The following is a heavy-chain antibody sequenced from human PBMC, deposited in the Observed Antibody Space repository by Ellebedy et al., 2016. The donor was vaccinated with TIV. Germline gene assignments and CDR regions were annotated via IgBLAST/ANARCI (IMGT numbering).Heavy chain of an antibody. CDR2: ISYDGSNK. Sequence: PGGSLRLSCAASGFTFSSYAMHWVRQAPGKGLEWVAVISYDGSNKYYADSVKGRFTIFRDNSKNTLYLQMNSLRAEDTAVYYCARGGYYYDSSGYYHWGQGTLVTVSS. D-gene: IGHD3-22*01. V-gene: IGHV3-30-3*01. CDR1: GFTFSSYA. CDR3: ARGGYYYDSSGYYH. J-gene: IGHJ5*02.